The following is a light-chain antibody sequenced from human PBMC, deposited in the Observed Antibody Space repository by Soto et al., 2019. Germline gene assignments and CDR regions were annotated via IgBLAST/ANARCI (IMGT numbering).Light chain of an antibody. CDR1: LSVSSY. Sequence: PGERATLSCRTSLSVSSYLAWYQQKPGQAPRLLIYDASNRATGIPARFTGSGPGTDFNLTISTLEPEDFAVYYCQQRQYWPPITFGQGTRLEIK. CDR3: QQRQYWPPIT. CDR2: DAS. V-gene: IGKV3-11*01. J-gene: IGKJ5*01.